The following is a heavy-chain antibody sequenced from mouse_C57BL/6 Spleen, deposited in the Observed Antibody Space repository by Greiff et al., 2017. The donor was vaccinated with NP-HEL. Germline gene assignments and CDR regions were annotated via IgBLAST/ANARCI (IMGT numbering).Heavy chain of an antibody. V-gene: IGHV1-18*01. CDR3: SRRGKLGRGWYFDV. CDR1: GYTFTDYY. CDR2: INPNNGGT. D-gene: IGHD4-1*01. J-gene: IGHJ1*03. Sequence: VQLQQSGPELVKPGASVKIPCKASGYTFTDYYMDWVKQSHGKSLEWIGDINPNNGGTIYNQKFKGKATLTVDKSSSTAYMELRSLTSEDTAVYYFSRRGKLGRGWYFDVWGTGTTVTVSS.